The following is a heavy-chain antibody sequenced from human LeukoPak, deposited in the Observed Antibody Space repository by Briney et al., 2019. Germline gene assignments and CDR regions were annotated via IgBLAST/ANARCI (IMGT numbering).Heavy chain of an antibody. V-gene: IGHV1-69*05. CDR3: AREKYYYDSSGYYMDV. D-gene: IGHD3-22*01. CDR1: GGTFSSYA. Sequence: SVKVSCKASGGTFSSYAISWVRQAPGQGLEWMGGIIPIFGTANYAQKFQGRVTITTDESTSTAYMELSSLRSEDTAVYYCAREKYYYDSSGYYMDVWGKGTTVTVSS. J-gene: IGHJ6*03. CDR2: IIPIFGTA.